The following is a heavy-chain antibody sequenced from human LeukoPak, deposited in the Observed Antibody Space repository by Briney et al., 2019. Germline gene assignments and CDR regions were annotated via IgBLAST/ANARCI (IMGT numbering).Heavy chain of an antibody. CDR3: ARRGVWGSYRFNYFDY. D-gene: IGHD3-16*02. V-gene: IGHV1-69*13. Sequence: ASVKVSCKASGGTFSSYAISWVRQAPGQGLEWMGGNIPIFGTANYAQKFQGRVTITADESTSTAYMELSSLRSEDTAVYYCARRGVWGSYRFNYFDYWGQGTLVTVSS. J-gene: IGHJ4*02. CDR2: NIPIFGTA. CDR1: GGTFSSYA.